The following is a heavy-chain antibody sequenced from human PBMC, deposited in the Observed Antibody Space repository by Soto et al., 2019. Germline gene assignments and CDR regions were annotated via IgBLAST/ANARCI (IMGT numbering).Heavy chain of an antibody. V-gene: IGHV1-2*04. CDR2: INPNSGGT. D-gene: IGHD2-8*01. CDR3: ARGEPIVLMVYAIGLGGYGMDV. CDR1: GYTFTGYY. J-gene: IGHJ6*02. Sequence: ASVKVSCKASGYTFTGYYMHWVRQAPGQGLEWMGWINPNSGGTNYAQKFQGWVTMTRDTSISTAYMELSRLRSDDTAVYYCARGEPIVLMVYAIGLGGYGMDVWGQGDTVTVSS.